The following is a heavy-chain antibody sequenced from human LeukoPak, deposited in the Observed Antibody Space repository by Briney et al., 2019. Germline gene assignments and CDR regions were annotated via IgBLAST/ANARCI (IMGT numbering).Heavy chain of an antibody. D-gene: IGHD3-22*01. V-gene: IGHV4-59*01. CDR1: GGSISSYY. CDR2: IYYSGST. CDR3: ARGRYYYDSSGYLFDY. J-gene: IGHJ4*02. Sequence: SETLSLTCTVSGGSISSYYWSWIRQPPGKGLEWIGYIYYSGSTNYNPSLKSQVTISVDTSKNQFSLKLSSVTAADTAVYYCARGRYYYDSSGYLFDYWGQGTLVTVSS.